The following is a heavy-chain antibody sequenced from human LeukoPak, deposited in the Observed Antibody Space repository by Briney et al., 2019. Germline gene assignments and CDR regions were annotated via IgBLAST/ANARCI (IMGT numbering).Heavy chain of an antibody. V-gene: IGHV1-69*05. CDR2: IIPIFGTA. CDR3: ASTIRRDGYKNIDY. Sequence: SVKVSCKASGGTFSSYAISWVRQAPGQGLEWVGGIIPIFGTANYAQKFQGRVTITTDESTSTAYMELSSLRSEDTAVYYCASTIRRDGYKNIDYWGQGTLVTVSS. D-gene: IGHD5-24*01. CDR1: GGTFSSYA. J-gene: IGHJ4*02.